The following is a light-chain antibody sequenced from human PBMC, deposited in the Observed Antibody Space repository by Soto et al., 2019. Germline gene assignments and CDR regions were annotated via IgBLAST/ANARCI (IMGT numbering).Light chain of an antibody. CDR3: CSSAGGGTDV. J-gene: IGLJ1*01. Sequence: QSALTQPASVSGSPGQSIAISCTGTSSDVGSYDLVSWYQQHPGKAPKLMIYEVTKRPSGVSSRFSGSKSGNTASLTISGLQAEDDADYYCCSSAGGGTDVFGTGTKLTVL. CDR2: EVT. V-gene: IGLV2-23*02. CDR1: SSDVGSYDL.